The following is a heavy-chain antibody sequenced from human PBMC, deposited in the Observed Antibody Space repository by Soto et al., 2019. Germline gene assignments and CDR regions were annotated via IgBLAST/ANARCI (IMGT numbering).Heavy chain of an antibody. CDR1: GYTFASYD. CDR3: AREWSAAGHFYGMDV. J-gene: IGHJ6*02. CDR2: MNTNSDDT. V-gene: IGHV1-8*01. Sequence: ASVKVSCKTSGYTFASYDINWVRQAPGQGLEWVGWMNTNSDDTRSAQKFRGRLTLTRDKSMRAVYMKLSNLRPDDSAVYYCAREWSAAGHFYGMDVWGQGTTVTVSS. D-gene: IGHD6-13*01.